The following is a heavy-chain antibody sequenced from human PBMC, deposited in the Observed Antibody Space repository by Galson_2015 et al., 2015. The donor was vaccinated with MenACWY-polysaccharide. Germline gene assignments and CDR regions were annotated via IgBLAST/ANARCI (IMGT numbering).Heavy chain of an antibody. D-gene: IGHD1-26*01. V-gene: IGHV3-64*01. CDR1: GFTFSSYA. J-gene: IGHJ4*02. CDR3: ARAGGAQDSPDY. CDR2: ISSNGGST. Sequence: SLRLSCAASGFTFSSYAMHWVRQAPGKGLEYVSAISSNGGSTYYANSVKGRFTISRDNSKNTLYLQMGSLRAEDMAVYYCARAGGAQDSPDYWGQGTLATVSS.